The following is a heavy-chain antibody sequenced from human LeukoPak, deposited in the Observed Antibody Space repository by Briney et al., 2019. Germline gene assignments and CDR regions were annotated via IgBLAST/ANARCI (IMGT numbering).Heavy chain of an antibody. CDR2: IYHSGST. CDR1: GYSISSGYY. J-gene: IGHJ4*02. D-gene: IGHD2-8*01. V-gene: IGHV4-38-2*02. CDR3: GGINGVDFDY. Sequence: PSETLSLTCTVSGYSISSGYYRGWIRQPPGKGLEWIGSIYHSGSTYYNPSLKSRVTISVDTSKNQFSLKLSSVTAADTAVYYCGGINGVDFDYWGQGTLVTVSS.